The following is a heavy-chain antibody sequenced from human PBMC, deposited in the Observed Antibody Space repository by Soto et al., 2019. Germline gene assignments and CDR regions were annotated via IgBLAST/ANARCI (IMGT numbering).Heavy chain of an antibody. V-gene: IGHV4-39*01. D-gene: IGHD2-15*01. J-gene: IGHJ4*02. CDR2: IYYSGST. Sequence: QLQLQESGPGLVKPSETLSLTCTVSGGSISSSSYYWGWIRQPPGKGLEWIGSIYYSGSTYYNPSFKSRVTISVDTSKTQFSLNLSAVTAADTAVYYCALHTPAISISDHWGQGTLVTVSS. CDR3: ALHTPAISISDH. CDR1: GGSISSSSYY.